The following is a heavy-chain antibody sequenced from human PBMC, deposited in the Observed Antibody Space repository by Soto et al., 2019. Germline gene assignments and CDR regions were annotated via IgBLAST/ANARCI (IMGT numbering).Heavy chain of an antibody. Sequence: EVQLVESGGGLVQPGESLRLSCAASGFTVSNNYMSWVRQAPGKGPEWVSFIYSGGNTYYADPVKGRFTISRDKSKNTLYLQMNNLRVEDTAVYYCTRRPGSWGQGTLVTVSS. J-gene: IGHJ5*02. CDR3: TRRPGS. V-gene: IGHV3-66*01. D-gene: IGHD7-27*01. CDR2: IYSGGNT. CDR1: GFTVSNNY.